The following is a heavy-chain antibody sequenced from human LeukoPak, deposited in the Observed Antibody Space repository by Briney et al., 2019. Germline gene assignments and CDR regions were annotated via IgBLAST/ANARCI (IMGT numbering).Heavy chain of an antibody. Sequence: PSETLSLTCSVSGASISGGGYSWSWIRQHPEKGLEWIGYINHSGGTYYNPSLKSRVTMSVNTSKKQFYLQLRSVTAADTAVYYFTMLGIVRGNYWGQGTLVTVSS. CDR1: GASISGGGYS. CDR3: TMLGIVRGNY. D-gene: IGHD1-26*01. V-gene: IGHV4-31*03. CDR2: INHSGGT. J-gene: IGHJ4*02.